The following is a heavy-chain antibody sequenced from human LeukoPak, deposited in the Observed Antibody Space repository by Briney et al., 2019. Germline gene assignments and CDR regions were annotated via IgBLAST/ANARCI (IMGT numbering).Heavy chain of an antibody. J-gene: IGHJ4*02. D-gene: IGHD6-19*01. CDR3: ARDHKQWLVRNPRFDY. Sequence: GGSLRLSCAASGFTFSSYWMSWVRQAPGKGLEWVANIKQDGSEKYYVDSVKGRFTISRDNAKNSLYLQMNSLRAEDTAVYYCARDHKQWLVRNPRFDYWGQGTLVTVSS. CDR1: GFTFSSYW. V-gene: IGHV3-7*01. CDR2: IKQDGSEK.